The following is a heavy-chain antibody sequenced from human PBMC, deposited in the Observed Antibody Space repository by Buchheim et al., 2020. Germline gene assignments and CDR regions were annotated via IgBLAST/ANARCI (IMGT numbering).Heavy chain of an antibody. CDR3: AMGKGPFDY. V-gene: IGHV3-30-3*01. CDR2: ISYDGSNK. CDR1: GFTFSTYP. Sequence: QVQLVESGGGVVQPGRSLRLSCAASGFTFSTYPMHWVRQAPGKGLEWVAIISYDGSNKYYADSVRGRFTISRDNSKNTLYLQMNSLRAEDTAVYYCAMGKGPFDYWGQGTL. J-gene: IGHJ4*02.